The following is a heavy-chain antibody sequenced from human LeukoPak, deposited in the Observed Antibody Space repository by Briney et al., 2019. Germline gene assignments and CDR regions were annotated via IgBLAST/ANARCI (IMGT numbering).Heavy chain of an antibody. J-gene: IGHJ4*02. V-gene: IGHV3-30*02. CDR3: AKDHRFLEWYENSPFDY. D-gene: IGHD3-3*01. CDR1: GFTFSSYG. Sequence: EPGGSLRLSCAASGFTFSSYGMHSVRQAPGKGLEWVAFIRYDGSNKYYADSVKGRFTISRDNSKNTLYLQMNSLRAEDTAVYYCAKDHRFLEWYENSPFDYWGQGTLVTVSS. CDR2: IRYDGSNK.